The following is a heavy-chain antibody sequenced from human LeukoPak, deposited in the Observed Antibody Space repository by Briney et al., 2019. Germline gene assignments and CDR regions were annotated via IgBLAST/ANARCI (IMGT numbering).Heavy chain of an antibody. CDR2: ISGSGGST. V-gene: IGHV3-23*01. D-gene: IGHD3-22*01. J-gene: IGHJ4*02. CDR3: AKDHFYDSSGYYYFDY. Sequence: GGSLRLSCAASGFTLSSYAMSWVRQAPGKGLEWVSAISGSGGSTYYADSVKGRFTISRDNSKNTLYLQMNSLRAEDTAVYYCAKDHFYDSSGYYYFDYWGQGTLVTVSS. CDR1: GFTLSSYA.